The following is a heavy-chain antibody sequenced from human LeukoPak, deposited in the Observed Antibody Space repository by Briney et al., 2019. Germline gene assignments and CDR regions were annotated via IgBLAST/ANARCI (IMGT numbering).Heavy chain of an antibody. J-gene: IGHJ3*02. CDR3: AKGLQAMVRLEDAFDI. CDR1: GFTFDDYA. D-gene: IGHD3-10*01. V-gene: IGHV3-9*01. CDR2: ISWNSGSI. Sequence: GGSLRLSCAASGFTFDDYAMHWVRQAPGKGLEWVSGISWNSGSIGYADSVRGRFTISRDNAKNSLYLQMNSLRAEDTALYYCAKGLQAMVRLEDAFDIWGQGTMVTVSS.